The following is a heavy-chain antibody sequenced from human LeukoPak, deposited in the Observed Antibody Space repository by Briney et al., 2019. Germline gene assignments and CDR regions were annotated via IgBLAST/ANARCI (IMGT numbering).Heavy chain of an antibody. J-gene: IGHJ4*02. D-gene: IGHD3-16*02. V-gene: IGHV3-64*01. CDR2: ITSNGGRT. CDR1: GFTFSSYS. Sequence: TGGSLRLXCAASGFTFSSYSMHWVRQAPGKGLEYVSAITSNGGRTYYANSVEGRFTISRDNSKNTLYLQMGSLRAEDMAVYYCARWGGRYPFDYWGQGTLVTVSS. CDR3: ARWGGRYPFDY.